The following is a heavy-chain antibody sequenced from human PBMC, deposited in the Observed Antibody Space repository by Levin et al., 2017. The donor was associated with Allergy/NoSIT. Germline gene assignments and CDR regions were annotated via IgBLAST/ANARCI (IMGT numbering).Heavy chain of an antibody. CDR3: ARDLRAYTYGEPLYYFDS. J-gene: IGHJ4*02. CDR1: GYTFTSHY. D-gene: IGHD5-18*01. CDR2: INPTGGSA. Sequence: ASVKVSCKTSGYTFTSHYIHWVRQAPGQGLEWLGIINPTGGSATYPQKFQGRVTMTRDRSTSTVYMELSSLRSEDTAMYYCARDLRAYTYGEPLYYFDSWGQGTLVTVSS. V-gene: IGHV1-46*01.